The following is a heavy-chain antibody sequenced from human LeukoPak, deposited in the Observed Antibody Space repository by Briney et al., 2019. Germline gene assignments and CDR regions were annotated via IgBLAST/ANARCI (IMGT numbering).Heavy chain of an antibody. Sequence: PSETLSLTCTVSGGSISSYYWSWIRQPPGMGLEWIGYIYYSGSTNYNPSLKSRVTISVDTSKNQFSLKLSSVTAADTAVYYCARNSDYCSSTSCYALWGQGTLVTVSS. CDR3: ARNSDYCSSTSCYAL. CDR2: IYYSGST. J-gene: IGHJ4*02. D-gene: IGHD2-2*01. V-gene: IGHV4-59*01. CDR1: GGSISSYY.